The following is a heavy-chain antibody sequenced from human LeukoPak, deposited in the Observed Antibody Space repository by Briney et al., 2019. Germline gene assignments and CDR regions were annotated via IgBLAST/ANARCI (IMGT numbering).Heavy chain of an antibody. CDR1: GFTFDDYG. J-gene: IGHJ6*04. CDR2: INWNGGST. D-gene: IGHD3-3*01. V-gene: IGHV3-20*04. CDR3: ARIVDFWSTTDV. Sequence: GGSLRLSCAASGFTFDDYGMSWVRQAPGKGLELVSGINWNGGSTGYADSVKGRFTISRDNAKNSLYLQMNSLRAEDTALYYCARIVDFWSTTDVWGKGTTVTVSS.